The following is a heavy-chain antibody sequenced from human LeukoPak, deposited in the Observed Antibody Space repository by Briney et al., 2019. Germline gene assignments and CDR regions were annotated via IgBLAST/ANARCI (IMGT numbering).Heavy chain of an antibody. J-gene: IGHJ4*02. V-gene: IGHV7-4-1*02. Sequence: ASVKVSCKVSGYTFTTYAMNWVRQAPGQGLEWMGWINTNTGNPAYAQGFTGRFVFSLDTSVSTAYLQISSLKADDTAVYYCAREVAIGRAAMEGLLHWGQGTLVTVSS. CDR1: GYTFTTYA. CDR3: AREVAIGRAAMEGLLH. CDR2: INTNTGNP. D-gene: IGHD5-18*01.